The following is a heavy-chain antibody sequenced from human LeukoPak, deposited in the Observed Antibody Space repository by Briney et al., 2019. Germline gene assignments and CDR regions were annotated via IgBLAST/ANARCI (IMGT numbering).Heavy chain of an antibody. D-gene: IGHD4-17*01. CDR3: ARRLWGDYDDEAFDI. V-gene: IGHV5-51*01. CDR2: IYPDDSDI. J-gene: IGHJ3*02. Sequence: GDSLKISCKGSGYKFTDYWIGWVRQMPGNGLEWMGIIYPDDSDIRYSPSFQGQVTVSADKSISTAFLHWSSLKASDTAIYYCARRLWGDYDDEAFDIWGQGTMVTVSS. CDR1: GYKFTDYW.